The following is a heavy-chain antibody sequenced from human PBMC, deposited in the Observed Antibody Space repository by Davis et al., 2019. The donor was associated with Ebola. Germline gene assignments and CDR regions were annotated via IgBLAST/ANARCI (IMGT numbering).Heavy chain of an antibody. D-gene: IGHD6-13*01. Sequence: GESLKISCAASGFTFSSYSMNWVRQAPGKGLEWVSSISSSSSYIYYADSVKGRFTISRDNAKNSLYLQMNSLRAEDMALYYCAKDMYSMGSSSWFDYWGQGTLVTVSS. J-gene: IGHJ4*02. CDR1: GFTFSSYS. CDR3: AKDMYSMGSSSWFDY. V-gene: IGHV3-21*04. CDR2: ISSSSSYI.